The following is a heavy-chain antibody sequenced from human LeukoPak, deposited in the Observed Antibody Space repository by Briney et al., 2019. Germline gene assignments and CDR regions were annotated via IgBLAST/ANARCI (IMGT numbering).Heavy chain of an antibody. Sequence: SETLSLTCTVSGGSISGYYWSWIRQPAGKGLEWIGRFYDSGGAKYNPSLKSRVTMSVDTSKNQFSLKLSSVTAADTAVYYCARHSSRYCSSTSCRTTPEFDPWGQGTLVTVSS. D-gene: IGHD2-2*01. CDR3: ARHSSRYCSSTSCRTTPEFDP. V-gene: IGHV4-4*07. J-gene: IGHJ5*02. CDR2: FYDSGGA. CDR1: GGSISGYY.